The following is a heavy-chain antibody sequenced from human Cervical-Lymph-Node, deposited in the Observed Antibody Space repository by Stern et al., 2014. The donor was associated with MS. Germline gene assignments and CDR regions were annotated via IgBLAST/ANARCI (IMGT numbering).Heavy chain of an antibody. CDR2: FIPIFGTT. J-gene: IGHJ6*02. D-gene: IGHD2-8*01. CDR3: ARDNDDNGMDV. Sequence: VKLVESGAEVKKPGSSVNVSCKASGGTFINHAISWVRQAPGQGLEWMGGFIPIFGTTDYAQKFQVRVTISADESANTAYMELSSLRSQDTAVYYCARDNDDNGMDVWGQGTTVIVSS. CDR1: GGTFINHA. V-gene: IGHV1-69*01.